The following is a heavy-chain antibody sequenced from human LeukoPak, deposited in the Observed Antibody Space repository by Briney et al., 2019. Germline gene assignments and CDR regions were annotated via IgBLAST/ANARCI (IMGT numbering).Heavy chain of an antibody. CDR1: GGSFSGYY. CDR3: ARDSGATMYYFDY. J-gene: IGHJ4*02. V-gene: IGHV4-34*01. D-gene: IGHD1-26*01. Sequence: SETLSLTCAVYGGSFSGYYWSWIRQPPGKGLEWIGEINHSGSTNYNPSLKSRVTISVDTSKNQFSLKLSSVTAADTAVYYCARDSGATMYYFDYWGQGTLVTVSS. CDR2: INHSGST.